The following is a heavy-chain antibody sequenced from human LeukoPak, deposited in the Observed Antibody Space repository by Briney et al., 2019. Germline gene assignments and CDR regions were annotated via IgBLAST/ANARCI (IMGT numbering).Heavy chain of an antibody. D-gene: IGHD5-18*01. Sequence: PGGSLRLSCAASGFTFSSYGMHWVRQAPGKGLEWVAVISYDGSNKYYADSVKGRFTISRDNSKNTLYLQMNSLRAEDTAVYYCAKAAGYSYGFYMNVWGKGTTVTVSS. V-gene: IGHV3-30*18. J-gene: IGHJ6*03. CDR1: GFTFSSYG. CDR2: ISYDGSNK. CDR3: AKAAGYSYGFYMNV.